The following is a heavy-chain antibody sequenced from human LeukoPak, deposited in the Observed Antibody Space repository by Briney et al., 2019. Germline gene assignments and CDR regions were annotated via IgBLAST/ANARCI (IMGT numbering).Heavy chain of an antibody. J-gene: IGHJ4*02. V-gene: IGHV4-59*01. D-gene: IGHD3-16*01. CDR1: GDSISGYY. CDR3: ARHRFGHLFDY. CDR2: VYHTGHT. Sequence: SETLSLTGTVSGDSISGYYWSWIRQPPGKGLDWIGYVYHTGHTHYSPSLKSRVTVSLDTSRNQVSLILSSVTAADTAVYYCARHRFGHLFDYWGQGTLVFVSS.